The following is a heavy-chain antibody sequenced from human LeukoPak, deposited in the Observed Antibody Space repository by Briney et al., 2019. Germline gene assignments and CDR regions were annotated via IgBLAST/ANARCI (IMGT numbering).Heavy chain of an antibody. D-gene: IGHD5-12*01. CDR2: IWYDGSNK. Sequence: PGGSLRLSCAASGFTFSSYGMHWVRQAPGKGLEWVAVIWYDGSNKYYADSVKGRFTISRDNSKDTLYLQMNSLRAEDTAAYYCARESSGYDYQYWFDPWGQGTLVTVSS. CDR1: GFTFSSYG. V-gene: IGHV3-33*01. CDR3: ARESSGYDYQYWFDP. J-gene: IGHJ5*02.